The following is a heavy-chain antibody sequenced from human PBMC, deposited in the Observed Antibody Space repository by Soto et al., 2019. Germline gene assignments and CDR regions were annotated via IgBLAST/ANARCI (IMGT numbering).Heavy chain of an antibody. Sequence: EVQLVQSGAEVKKPGESLKISCKGSGYSFTSYWIGWVRQMPGKGLEWMGIIYPGDSDTRYSPSFQGQVTISADKSISTAYLQWSSLKASDTAMYYCARQGYSSGWYASEFDPWGQGTLVTVSS. V-gene: IGHV5-51*01. CDR2: IYPGDSDT. CDR1: GYSFTSYW. J-gene: IGHJ5*02. D-gene: IGHD6-19*01. CDR3: ARQGYSSGWYASEFDP.